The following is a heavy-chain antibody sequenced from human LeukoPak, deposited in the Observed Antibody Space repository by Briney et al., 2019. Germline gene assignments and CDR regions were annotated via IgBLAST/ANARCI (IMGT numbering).Heavy chain of an antibody. CDR1: GYTFTGYY. V-gene: IGHV1-2*02. J-gene: IGHJ3*02. CDR3: ARVFPDLPHYHAFDI. Sequence: GASVKVSCKASGYTFTGYYMHWVRQAPGQGLEWMGWINPNSGGTNYAQKFQGRVTMTRDTSISTAYMELSRLRSDDTAVYYCARVFPDLPHYHAFDIWGQGTMVTVSS. D-gene: IGHD3/OR15-3a*01. CDR2: INPNSGGT.